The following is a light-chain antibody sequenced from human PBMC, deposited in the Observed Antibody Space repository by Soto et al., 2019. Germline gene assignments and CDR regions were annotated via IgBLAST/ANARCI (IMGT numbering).Light chain of an antibody. CDR3: QQYNNWPPLT. CDR1: QSVSNY. CDR2: DTS. Sequence: EIVLTQSPATLSLSPGERATLSCRASQSVSNYLAWYQQKPGQAPRLLIYDTSTRATGIPARFSGSGSGTEFTLTIRSLQSEDFAVYYCQQYNNWPPLTFGGGTKVDNK. V-gene: IGKV3-15*01. J-gene: IGKJ4*01.